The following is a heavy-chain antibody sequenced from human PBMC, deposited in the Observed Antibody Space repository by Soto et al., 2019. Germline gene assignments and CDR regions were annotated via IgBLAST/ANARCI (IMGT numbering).Heavy chain of an antibody. Sequence: GGSLRLSCVGSGFAFSSYGMHWVRQAPGKGLECVAVISDTGSSHYYAASVEGRFTISRENSKNTLSLHMDRLRVEDTAVYYCAKDRGGDCPDNSCYFGADYWGQGTPVTVSS. CDR2: ISDTGSSH. V-gene: IGHV3-30*18. CDR1: GFAFSSYG. J-gene: IGHJ4*02. CDR3: AKDRGGDCPDNSCYFGADY. D-gene: IGHD2-2*01.